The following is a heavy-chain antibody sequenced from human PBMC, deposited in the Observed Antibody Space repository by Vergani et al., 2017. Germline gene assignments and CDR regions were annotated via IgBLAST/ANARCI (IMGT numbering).Heavy chain of an antibody. J-gene: IGHJ1*01. CDR1: GYSFTSYW. D-gene: IGHD2-15*01. Sequence: EVQLVQSGAEVKKPGESLKISCKGSGYSFTSYWIGWVRQMPGKGLEWMGIIYPGDSVTRYSPSFQGQVTISADKSISTAYLQWSSLKAADTAMSYCARSYCSGGSCYSPEYFQHWGQGTLVTVSS. CDR3: ARSYCSGGSCYSPEYFQH. V-gene: IGHV5-51*01. CDR2: IYPGDSVT.